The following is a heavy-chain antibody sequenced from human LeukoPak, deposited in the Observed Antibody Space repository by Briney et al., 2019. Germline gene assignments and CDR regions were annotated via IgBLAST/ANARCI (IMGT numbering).Heavy chain of an antibody. J-gene: IGHJ4*02. V-gene: IGHV3-33*01. CDR1: GFTFSSYG. D-gene: IGHD3-16*02. CDR2: IWYDGSNK. Sequence: GRSLRLSCAASGFTFSSYGMHRVRQAPGKGLEWVAVIWYDGSNKYYADSVKGRFTISRDNSKNTLYPQMNSLRAEDTAVYYCARDARSRLRLGELSLSTDYWGQGTLVTVSS. CDR3: ARDARSRLRLGELSLSTDY.